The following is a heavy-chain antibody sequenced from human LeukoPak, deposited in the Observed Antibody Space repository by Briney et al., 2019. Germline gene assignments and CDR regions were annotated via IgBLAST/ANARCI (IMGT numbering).Heavy chain of an antibody. CDR3: AKGYCSSTSCPLLFDY. J-gene: IGHJ4*02. D-gene: IGHD2-2*01. CDR2: ISYDGSNK. CDR1: GFTFSSYA. V-gene: IGHV3-30*04. Sequence: PGGSLRLSCAASGFTFSSYAMHWVRQAPGKGLEWVAVISYDGSNKYYADSVKGRFTISRGNSKNTLYLQMNSLRAEDTAVYYCAKGYCSSTSCPLLFDYWGQGTLVTVSS.